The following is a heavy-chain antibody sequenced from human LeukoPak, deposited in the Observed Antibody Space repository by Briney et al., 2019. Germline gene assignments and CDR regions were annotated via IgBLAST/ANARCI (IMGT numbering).Heavy chain of an antibody. V-gene: IGHV1-46*01. CDR1: GYTFTGYY. Sequence: GASVKVSCKASGYTFTGYYMHWVRQAPGQGLEWMGIINPSGGSTSYAQKFQGRVTMTRDMSTSTVYMELSSLRSEDTAVYYCAREGRSSGWYEGGDFDYWGQGTLVTVSS. CDR3: AREGRSSGWYEGGDFDY. J-gene: IGHJ4*02. CDR2: INPSGGST. D-gene: IGHD6-19*01.